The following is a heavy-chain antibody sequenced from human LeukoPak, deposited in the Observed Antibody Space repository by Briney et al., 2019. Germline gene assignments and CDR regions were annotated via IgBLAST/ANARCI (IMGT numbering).Heavy chain of an antibody. D-gene: IGHD3-9*01. CDR3: ARERDILTGYYPFDY. Sequence: PGGSLRLSCAASGFTFSSYGMHWIRQAPGKGLEWVAVISYDGSNKYYADSVKGRFTISRDNAKNTLYLQMNSLRAEDTAVYYCARERDILTGYYPFDYWGQGTLVTVSS. V-gene: IGHV3-30*03. CDR1: GFTFSSYG. J-gene: IGHJ4*02. CDR2: ISYDGSNK.